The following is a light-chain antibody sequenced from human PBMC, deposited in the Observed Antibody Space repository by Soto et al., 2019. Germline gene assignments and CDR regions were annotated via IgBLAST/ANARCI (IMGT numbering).Light chain of an antibody. J-gene: IGKJ1*01. CDR2: DAS. CDR3: QVRDVWPS. Sequence: IVLTQSPVTLALSPGERAVLSCRASQSVSTSLAWYQHKPGQAPRLFIYDASKRAPGVPARFNGSGSGTDFTLTISSLEPEDFAVYYCQVRDVWPSFGQGTKVEIK. V-gene: IGKV3-11*01. CDR1: QSVSTS.